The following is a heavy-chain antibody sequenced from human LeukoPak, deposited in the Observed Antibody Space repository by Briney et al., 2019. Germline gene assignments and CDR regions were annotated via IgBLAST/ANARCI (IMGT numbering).Heavy chain of an antibody. Sequence: GRSLRLSCAASGFTFSSYAMNWVRQAPGKGLEWVSSISSSSSYIYYADSVKGRFTISRDNAKNSLYLQMNSLRAEDTAVYYCARDVQLWLRANWFDPWGQGTLVTVSS. D-gene: IGHD5-18*01. V-gene: IGHV3-21*01. CDR2: ISSSSSYI. CDR1: GFTFSSYA. CDR3: ARDVQLWLRANWFDP. J-gene: IGHJ5*02.